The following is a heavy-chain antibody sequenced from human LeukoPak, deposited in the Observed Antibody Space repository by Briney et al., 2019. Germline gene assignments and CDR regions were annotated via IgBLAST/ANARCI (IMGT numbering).Heavy chain of an antibody. V-gene: IGHV4-34*01. CDR2: INHSGST. D-gene: IGHD4-17*01. CDR3: ARVLTTVTLFDY. J-gene: IGHJ4*02. Sequence: SETLSLTCAVYGGSFSGCYWSWIRQPPGKGLEWIGEINHSGSTNYNPSLKSRVTISVDTSKNQFSLKLSSVTAADTAVYYCARVLTTVTLFDYWGQGTLVTVSS. CDR1: GGSFSGCY.